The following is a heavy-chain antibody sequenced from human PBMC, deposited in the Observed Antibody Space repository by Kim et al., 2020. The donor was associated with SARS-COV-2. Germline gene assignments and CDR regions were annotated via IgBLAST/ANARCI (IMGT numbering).Heavy chain of an antibody. D-gene: IGHD3-10*01. J-gene: IGHJ5*02. CDR1: GFTFTSSA. V-gene: IGHV1-58*01. CDR2: IVVGSGNT. Sequence: SVKVSCKASGFTFTSSAVQWVRQARGQRLEWIGWIVVGSGNTNYAQKFQERVTITRDMSTSTAYMELSSLRSEDTAVYYCAAAVVGWFGELLGDGWFDPWGQGTLVTVSS. CDR3: AAAVVGWFGELLGDGWFDP.